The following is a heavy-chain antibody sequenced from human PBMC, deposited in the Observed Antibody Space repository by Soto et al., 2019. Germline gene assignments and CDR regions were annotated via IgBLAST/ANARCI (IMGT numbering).Heavy chain of an antibody. CDR1: GFTFSSYG. D-gene: IGHD3-3*01. Sequence: GGSLRLSCAASGFTFSSYGMSWVRQAPGKGLDWVSAISDSGSSTYYADSVKGRFTISRDNAKNSLYLQMNSLRAEDTAVYYCARDLSVVTIFGVVRWFDPWGQGTLVTVSS. J-gene: IGHJ5*02. CDR3: ARDLSVVTIFGVVRWFDP. CDR2: ISDSGSST. V-gene: IGHV3-21*01.